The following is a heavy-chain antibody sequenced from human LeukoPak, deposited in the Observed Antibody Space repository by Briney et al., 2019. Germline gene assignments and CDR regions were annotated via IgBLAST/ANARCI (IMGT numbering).Heavy chain of an antibody. D-gene: IGHD3-10*01. CDR3: TTGNFGPY. CDR2: IKRKTEGGTT. Sequence: GGSLRLSCAASGFTLNDAWMNWVRQAPGKGLEWVGRIKRKTEGGTTDYGAPVKGRFSISRDDSKNTAYLQMNSLKTEDTAFYYCTTGNFGPYWGQGTLVTVSS. J-gene: IGHJ4*02. V-gene: IGHV3-15*07. CDR1: GFTLNDAW.